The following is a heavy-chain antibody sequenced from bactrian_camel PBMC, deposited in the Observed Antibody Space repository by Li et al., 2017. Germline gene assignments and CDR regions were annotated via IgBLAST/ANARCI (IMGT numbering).Heavy chain of an antibody. J-gene: IGHJ4*01. D-gene: IGHD2*01. CDR1: GDTHNSAC. V-gene: IGHV3S53*01. CDR3: KRVGDGGGSP. Sequence: HVQLVESGGGAVQPGGSLRLSCSVSGDTHNSACMAWFRQAPGKEREGVAAISNVGDRTYADSVQGRFTISRDNAKNTLYLQLNSLKIEDTGMYYCKRVGDGGGSPRGQGTQVTVS. CDR2: ISNVGDR.